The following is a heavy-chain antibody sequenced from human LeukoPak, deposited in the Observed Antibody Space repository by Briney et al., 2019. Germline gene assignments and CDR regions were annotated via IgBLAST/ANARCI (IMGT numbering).Heavy chain of an antibody. J-gene: IGHJ4*02. V-gene: IGHV4-31*03. CDR1: GGSIKSDGYY. Sequence: PSQTLSLTCTVSGGSIKSDGYYWSWVRQHPGKGLEWIGYIYHSGSTYYNPSLESRVSMSVDMSKNHFSLKLNSVTAADTAIYYCARDSGSGPRGHDYWGQGTLVTVSS. D-gene: IGHD3-10*01. CDR3: ARDSGSGPRGHDY. CDR2: IYHSGST.